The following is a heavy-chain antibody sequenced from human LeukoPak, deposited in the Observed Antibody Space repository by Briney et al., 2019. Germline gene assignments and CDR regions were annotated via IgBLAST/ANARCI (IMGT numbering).Heavy chain of an antibody. CDR1: GDSISSDY. Sequence: KSSETLSLTCNVSGDSISSDYWSWIRQPPGKGLEWIGHIYYSGSTNYNPSLKSRVTISVDASKNHFSLKVSSVTAADTAVYYCARLATLSTVVARGRTWFDAWGQGTLVTVSS. CDR3: ARLATLSTVVARGRTWFDA. CDR2: IYYSGST. V-gene: IGHV4-59*01. D-gene: IGHD2-15*01. J-gene: IGHJ5*02.